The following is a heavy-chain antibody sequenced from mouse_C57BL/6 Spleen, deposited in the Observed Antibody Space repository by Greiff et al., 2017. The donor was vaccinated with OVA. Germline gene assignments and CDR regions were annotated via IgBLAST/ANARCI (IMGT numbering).Heavy chain of an antibody. J-gene: IGHJ3*01. CDR1: GFTFSSYG. D-gene: IGHD1-1*01. CDR2: ISSGGSYT. V-gene: IGHV5-6*01. Sequence: EVQLKESGGDLVKPGGSLKLSCAASGFTFSSYGMSWVRQTPDKRLEWVATISSGGSYTYYPDSGKGRFTISRDNAKNTLYLQMSSLKSEDTAMYYCARPGYYGSSYEGAWFAYWGQGTLVTVSA. CDR3: ARPGYYGSSYEGAWFAY.